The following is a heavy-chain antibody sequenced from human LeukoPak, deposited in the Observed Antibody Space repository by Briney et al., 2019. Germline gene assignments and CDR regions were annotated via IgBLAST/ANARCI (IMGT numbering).Heavy chain of an antibody. D-gene: IGHD2-2*01. V-gene: IGHV3-9*01. CDR3: AKDNRRYCSSTSCFLYYGMDV. Sequence: AGGSLRLSCAASGSTFHDYAMHWVRQAPGKGLEWVSGINWNSGSIGYADSVKGRFTISRDNAKNSLYLQMNRLRAEDTALYYCAKDNRRYCSSTSCFLYYGMDVWGQGTTVTVSS. CDR1: GSTFHDYA. CDR2: INWNSGSI. J-gene: IGHJ6*02.